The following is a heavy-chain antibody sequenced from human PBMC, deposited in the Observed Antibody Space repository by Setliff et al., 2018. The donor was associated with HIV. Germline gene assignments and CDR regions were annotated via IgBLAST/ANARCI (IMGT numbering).Heavy chain of an antibody. CDR1: GGSISTSY. Sequence: SETLSLTCTVSGGSISTSYWNWIRQPPGKGLEWIAYIYISGTTNYNPSLKSRVTISVDTSKNQFSLNLSSVTAADTAVYYCARGLSFYDPGGFDYWGQGTLVTVSS. J-gene: IGHJ4*02. D-gene: IGHD3-22*01. V-gene: IGHV4-4*09. CDR2: IYISGTT. CDR3: ARGLSFYDPGGFDY.